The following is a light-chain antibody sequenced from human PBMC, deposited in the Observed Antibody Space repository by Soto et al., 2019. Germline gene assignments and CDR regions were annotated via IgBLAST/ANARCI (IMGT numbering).Light chain of an antibody. CDR1: ITDVGSYNY. J-gene: IGLJ1*01. V-gene: IGLV2-14*01. CDR3: ASYAGRDTYV. Sequence: QSALTQPASVSGSPGQSITISCTGTITDVGSYNYVSWYQQHPGKAPKLMIYEVSNRPSGVSDRFSGSKSGNTASLTVSGLRTEDEADYYCASYAGRDTYVFGTGTKLTVL. CDR2: EVS.